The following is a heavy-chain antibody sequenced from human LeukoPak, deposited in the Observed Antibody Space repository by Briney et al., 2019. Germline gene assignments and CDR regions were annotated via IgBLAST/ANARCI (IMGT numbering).Heavy chain of an antibody. D-gene: IGHD3-22*01. V-gene: IGHV1-69*13. CDR3: ARGNYYDSSGYYYYYYYMDV. CDR2: IIPIFGTA. J-gene: IGHJ6*03. CDR1: GGTFSSYA. Sequence: ASVKVSCKASGGTFSSYAISWVRQAPGQGLEWMGGIIPIFGTANYAQKFQGRVTITADESTSTAYMELSSLRSEDTAVYYCARGNYYDSSGYYYYYYYMDVWGKGTTVTISS.